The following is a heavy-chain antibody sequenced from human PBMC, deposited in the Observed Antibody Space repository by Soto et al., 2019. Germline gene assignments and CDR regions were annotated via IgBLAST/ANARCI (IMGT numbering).Heavy chain of an antibody. CDR3: ASMPTYGYWYFDY. D-gene: IGHD5-18*01. Sequence: SETLSLTCTVSGGSISSHYWSWIRQSPGKGMEWIGNIDYSGSTNYNPSLKSRVTISVDTSKKQFSLNLRSVTGADTAVYYCASMPTYGYWYFDYWGQRTLVTVSS. CDR2: IDYSGST. V-gene: IGHV4-59*11. CDR1: GGSISSHY. J-gene: IGHJ4*02.